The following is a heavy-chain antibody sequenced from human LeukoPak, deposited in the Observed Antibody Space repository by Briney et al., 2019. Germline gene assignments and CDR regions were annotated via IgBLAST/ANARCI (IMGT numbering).Heavy chain of an antibody. J-gene: IGHJ4*02. CDR2: TKHDGSDK. D-gene: IGHD1-1*01. V-gene: IGHV3-7*01. CDR3: ARGHTTVSGVY. Sequence: GGSLRLSCAASGFTFSSYWVSWVRQAPGKGLEWVANTKHDGSDKYYVDSVKGRFTISRDDAKSSLYLQMNSLRAEDTAVYYCARGHTTVSGVYWGQGTLVTVSS. CDR1: GFTFSSYW.